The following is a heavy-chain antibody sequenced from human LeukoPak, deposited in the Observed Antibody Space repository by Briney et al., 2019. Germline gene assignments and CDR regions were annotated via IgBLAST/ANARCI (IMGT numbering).Heavy chain of an antibody. D-gene: IGHD6-6*01. Sequence: SETLSLTCTVSGGSISTYYWSLIRQPAGKGLEWIGRIYASGNTNYNPSLKSRVTMSLDTSKNQLSLRLTSVTAADTAVYYCAREYSSSSGKNAFDVWGQGTMVTVSS. J-gene: IGHJ3*01. CDR3: AREYSSSSGKNAFDV. V-gene: IGHV4-4*07. CDR1: GGSISTYY. CDR2: IYASGNT.